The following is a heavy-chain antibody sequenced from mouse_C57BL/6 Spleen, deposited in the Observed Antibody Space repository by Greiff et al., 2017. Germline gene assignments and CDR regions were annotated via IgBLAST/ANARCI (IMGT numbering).Heavy chain of an antibody. J-gene: IGHJ3*01. CDR2: INPGSGGT. V-gene: IGHV1-54*01. CDR3: ARGDLDLAWFAY. CDR1: GYAFTNYL. Sequence: QVQLQQSGAELVRPGTSVKVSCKASGYAFTNYLIEWVKQRPGQGLEWIGVINPGSGGTNYNEKFKGKATLTADKSSSTAYMQLSSLTSEDSAVYFCARGDLDLAWFAYWGQGTLVTVSA.